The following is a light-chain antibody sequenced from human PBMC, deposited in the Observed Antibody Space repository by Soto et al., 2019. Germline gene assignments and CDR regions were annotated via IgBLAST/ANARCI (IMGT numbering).Light chain of an antibody. CDR1: QSVSSN. CDR3: QQYNNWPPRNT. CDR2: GAS. V-gene: IGKV3-15*01. Sequence: EIVMTQSPATLSVSPGERATLSCRASQSVSSNLAWYRQKPGQPPRLLIYGASTRATGIPARFSGSGSGTEFTLTISSLQSEDFAVYYCQQYNNWPPRNTFGQGTKLEIK. J-gene: IGKJ2*01.